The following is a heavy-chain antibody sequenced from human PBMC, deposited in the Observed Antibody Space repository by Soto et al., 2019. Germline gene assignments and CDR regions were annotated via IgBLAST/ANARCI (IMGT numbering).Heavy chain of an antibody. V-gene: IGHV3-48*03. CDR2: ISSSGSTI. Sequence: LRLSCAASGFTFSSYEMNWVRQAPGKGLEWVSYISSSGSTIYYADSVKGRFTISRDNAKNSLYLQMNSLRAEDTAVYYCARERYSSSWYRGYYYGMDVWGQGTTVTVSS. J-gene: IGHJ6*02. CDR1: GFTFSSYE. D-gene: IGHD6-13*01. CDR3: ARERYSSSWYRGYYYGMDV.